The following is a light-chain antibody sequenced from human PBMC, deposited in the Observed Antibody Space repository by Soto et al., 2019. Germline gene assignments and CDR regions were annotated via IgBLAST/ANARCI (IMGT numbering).Light chain of an antibody. CDR1: QGIRND. CDR3: QKYNSAPLT. J-gene: IGKJ4*01. V-gene: IGKV1-6*01. CDR2: AAS. Sequence: ALQMAQAPSSLSASVSDRVTVTCLASQGIRNDLGWYQQKPGKAPKLLIYAASSLQSGVPSRFSGSGSGTDFTLTISSLQPEDFATYYCQKYNSAPLTFGGGTKVDI.